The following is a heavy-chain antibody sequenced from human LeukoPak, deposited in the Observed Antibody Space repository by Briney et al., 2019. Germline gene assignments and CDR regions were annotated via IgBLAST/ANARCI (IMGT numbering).Heavy chain of an antibody. D-gene: IGHD6-19*01. Sequence: GESLKISCKGSGYSFTSYWIGWVRQMPGKGLEWMGIIYPGDSDTRCRPSFQGQVTISADKSISTAYLQWSSLKASDTAMYYCASCIAVAGTDYYFDYWGQGTLVTVSS. V-gene: IGHV5-51*01. CDR1: GYSFTSYW. J-gene: IGHJ4*02. CDR3: ASCIAVAGTDYYFDY. CDR2: IYPGDSDT.